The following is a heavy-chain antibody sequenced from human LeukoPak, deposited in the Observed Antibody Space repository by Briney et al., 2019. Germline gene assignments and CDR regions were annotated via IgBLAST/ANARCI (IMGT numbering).Heavy chain of an antibody. J-gene: IGHJ5*02. V-gene: IGHV4-4*02. Sequence: SETLSLTCAVSGGSISSSNWWSWVRQPPGKGLEWIGEIYHSGSTNYNPSLKSRVTISVDKSKNQFSLKLSSVTAADTAVYYCARAEITMVRGVITKFWFDPWGQGTLVTVSS. CDR1: GGSISSSNW. D-gene: IGHD3-10*01. CDR3: ARAEITMVRGVITKFWFDP. CDR2: IYHSGST.